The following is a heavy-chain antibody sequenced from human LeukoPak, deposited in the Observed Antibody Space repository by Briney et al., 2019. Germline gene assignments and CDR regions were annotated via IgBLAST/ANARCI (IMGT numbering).Heavy chain of an antibody. V-gene: IGHV1-69*01. CDR3: ATRIGYYYGSGSYYKEGLDY. Sequence: SVKVSCKASGGTFSSYAISWVRQAPGQGLEWMGGIIPIFGTANYAQKFQGRVTITADESTSTAYMELSSLRSEDTAVYYCATRIGYYYGSGSYYKEGLDYWGQGTLVTVSS. D-gene: IGHD3-10*01. CDR2: IIPIFGTA. CDR1: GGTFSSYA. J-gene: IGHJ4*02.